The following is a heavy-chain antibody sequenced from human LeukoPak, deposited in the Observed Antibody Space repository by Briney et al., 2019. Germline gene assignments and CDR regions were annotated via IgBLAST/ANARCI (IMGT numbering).Heavy chain of an antibody. CDR3: ASSTEYSYGYTFSLDY. V-gene: IGHV4-59*08. CDR1: GGSFSGYY. D-gene: IGHD5-18*01. Sequence: SETLSLTCAVYGGSFSGYYWSWIRQPPGKGLEWIGYIYYSGSTNYNPSLKSRVTISVDTSKNQFSLKLSSVTAADTAVYYCASSTEYSYGYTFSLDYWGQGTLVTVSS. J-gene: IGHJ4*02. CDR2: IYYSGST.